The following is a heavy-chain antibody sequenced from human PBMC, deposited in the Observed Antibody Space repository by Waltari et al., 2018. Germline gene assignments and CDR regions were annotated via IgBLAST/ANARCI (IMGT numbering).Heavy chain of an antibody. V-gene: IGHV3-9*01. Sequence: EVQLVESGGGLVQPGRSLRLSCAASGFTFEDYATHWVRQAPGKGLEWVSGISRNSDRIGYADSVKGRFTISRDNAKNSLYLQMNSLRAEDTALYFCAKDGTTLKNYYGLDVWGQGTTVTVSS. CDR3: AKDGTTLKNYYGLDV. D-gene: IGHD4-4*01. CDR2: ISRNSDRI. CDR1: GFTFEDYA. J-gene: IGHJ6*02.